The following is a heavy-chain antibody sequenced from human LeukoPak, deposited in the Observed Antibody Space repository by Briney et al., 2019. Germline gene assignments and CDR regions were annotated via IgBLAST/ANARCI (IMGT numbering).Heavy chain of an antibody. J-gene: IGHJ5*02. Sequence: ASVKVSCKASGYTFTGYYMHWVRQAPGQGLEWMGWINPNSGGTNYAQKFQGRVTMTRDTSISTAYMELSRLRSDDTAVYYCARPYYDFWSGYSTNWFDPWGQGTLVTVSS. CDR3: ARPYYDFWSGYSTNWFDP. CDR1: GYTFTGYY. D-gene: IGHD3-3*01. V-gene: IGHV1-2*02. CDR2: INPNSGGT.